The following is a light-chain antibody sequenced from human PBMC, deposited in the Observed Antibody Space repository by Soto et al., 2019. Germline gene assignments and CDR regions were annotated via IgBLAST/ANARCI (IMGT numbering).Light chain of an antibody. Sequence: QSVLTQPSASSGTPGQGVTISYSGGTSNIGITTVNWYQQLPGTAPKLLIYSNSQRPSGVPVRFSGSKSGTSASLAISGLQSEDEAEYYCAAWDGSLYVFGNGTKVTVL. J-gene: IGLJ1*01. CDR3: AAWDGSLYV. V-gene: IGLV1-44*01. CDR1: TSNIGITT. CDR2: SNS.